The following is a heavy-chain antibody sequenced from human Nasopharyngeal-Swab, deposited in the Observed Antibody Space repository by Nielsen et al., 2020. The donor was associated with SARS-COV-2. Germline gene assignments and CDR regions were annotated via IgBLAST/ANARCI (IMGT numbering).Heavy chain of an antibody. CDR2: ISYDGNIK. Sequence: GGSLRLLWAATGFSFSNYGMHGVRQAPGKGLEWVAVISYDGNIKSYSDYVRGRFLISRDHSHNTLYLQMSRLRTEDRAVYYCAKAFGEDQLAEDAFDAWGQGTMVTVSS. D-gene: IGHD3-16*01. J-gene: IGHJ3*01. CDR1: GFSFSNYG. V-gene: IGHV3-30*18. CDR3: AKAFGEDQLAEDAFDA.